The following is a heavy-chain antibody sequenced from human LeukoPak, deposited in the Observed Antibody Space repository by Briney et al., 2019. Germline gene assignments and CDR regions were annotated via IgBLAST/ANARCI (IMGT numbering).Heavy chain of an antibody. CDR3: AREPALYYFDY. D-gene: IGHD2-2*01. J-gene: IGHJ4*02. Sequence: GGSLRLSCAASGFTFSSYSMNWVRQAPGKGLEWVSSISSSSSYIYYADSVKGRFTISRDNAKNSLYLQMNSLRAEDTAVYYCAREPALYYFDYWGQGTLVTVSP. CDR1: GFTFSSYS. V-gene: IGHV3-21*01. CDR2: ISSSSSYI.